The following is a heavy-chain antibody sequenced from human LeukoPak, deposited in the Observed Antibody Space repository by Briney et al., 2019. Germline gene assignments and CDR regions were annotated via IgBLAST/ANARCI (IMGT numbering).Heavy chain of an antibody. D-gene: IGHD1-1*01. CDR3: ARHTRGLDPFDY. Sequence: PSETLPLTCTVSGGSISSYYWGWIRQPPGKGLEWIGYIYYSGSTNYNPSLKSRVTISVDTSKNQFSLKLSSVTAADTAVYYCARHTRGLDPFDYWGQGTLVTVSS. CDR1: GGSISSYY. CDR2: IYYSGST. V-gene: IGHV4-59*08. J-gene: IGHJ4*02.